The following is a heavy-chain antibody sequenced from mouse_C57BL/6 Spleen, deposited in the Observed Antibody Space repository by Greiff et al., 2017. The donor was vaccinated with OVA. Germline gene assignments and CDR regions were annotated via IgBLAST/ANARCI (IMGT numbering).Heavy chain of an antibody. J-gene: IGHJ2*01. CDR3: ARRGTVVFDY. V-gene: IGHV1-26*01. D-gene: IGHD1-1*01. CDR1: GYTFTDYY. Sequence: VQLQQSGPELVKPGASVKISCKASGYTFTDYYMNWVKQSLGKSLEWIGDINPNNGGTSYNQKFKGKATLTVDKSSSTAYMELRSLTSEDSAVYYCARRGTVVFDYWGQGTTLTVSS. CDR2: INPNNGGT.